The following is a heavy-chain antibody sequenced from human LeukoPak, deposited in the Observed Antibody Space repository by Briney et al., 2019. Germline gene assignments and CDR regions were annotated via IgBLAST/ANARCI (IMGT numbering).Heavy chain of an antibody. Sequence: ASVKVSCKASGYTFTSYEINWVRQATGQGLEWMGWMNPNSGNTGYAQKFQGRVTITRNTSISTAYMELSSLRSEDAAVYYCVRAHLSRYGLDAFDIWGQGTMVTVPS. V-gene: IGHV1-8*03. D-gene: IGHD4-17*01. CDR2: MNPNSGNT. J-gene: IGHJ3*02. CDR1: GYTFTSYE. CDR3: VRAHLSRYGLDAFDI.